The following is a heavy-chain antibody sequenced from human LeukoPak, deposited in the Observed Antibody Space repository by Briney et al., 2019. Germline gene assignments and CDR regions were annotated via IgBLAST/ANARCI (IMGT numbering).Heavy chain of an antibody. CDR2: ITSGGDYI. Sequence: GGSLRLSCAASGFTFNTFNMNWVRQAPGKGLEWVSYITSGGDYIYYADSVKGRFTTSRDNAKNSLSLQLNSLRVEDTAVCYCARGHYDVLAASYKWTPDYWGQGTLVTVSS. J-gene: IGHJ4*02. D-gene: IGHD3-9*01. V-gene: IGHV3-21*01. CDR1: GFTFNTFN. CDR3: ARGHYDVLAASYKWTPDY.